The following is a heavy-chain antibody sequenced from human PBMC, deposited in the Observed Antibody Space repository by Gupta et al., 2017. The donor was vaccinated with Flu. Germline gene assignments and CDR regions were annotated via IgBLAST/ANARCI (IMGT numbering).Heavy chain of an antibody. Sequence: EVQLLESGGGLVQPGGSLRLSCAASGFTFSSHATSWVRQAPGKGLEWVSGISGRYTSTYYADSVKGRSTISRDNSKNTVFLQMKSLRAEDTAVYFCSKYAERSMYYFDYWGQGTLVTVSS. D-gene: IGHD2-2*01. V-gene: IGHV3-23*01. CDR3: SKYAERSMYYFDY. J-gene: IGHJ4*02. CDR2: ISGRYTST. CDR1: GFTFSSHA.